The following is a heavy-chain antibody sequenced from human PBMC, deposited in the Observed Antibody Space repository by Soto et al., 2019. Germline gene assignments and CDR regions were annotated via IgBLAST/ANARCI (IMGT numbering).Heavy chain of an antibody. CDR1: GYSFTSYW. J-gene: IGHJ4*02. CDR3: ARHLAHMIVVVYFDY. Sequence: GESLKISCKGSGYSFTSYWISWVRQMPGKGLEWMGRIDPSDSYTNYSPSFQGHVTISADKSISAAYLQWSSLKASDTAMYYCARHLAHMIVVVYFDYWGQGTLVTVSS. D-gene: IGHD3-22*01. CDR2: IDPSDSYT. V-gene: IGHV5-10-1*01.